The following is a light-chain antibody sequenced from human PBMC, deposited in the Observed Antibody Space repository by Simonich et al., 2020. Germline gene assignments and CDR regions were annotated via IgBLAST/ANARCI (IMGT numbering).Light chain of an antibody. V-gene: IGLV2-14*03. Sequence: QSALTQPASVSGSPGQSLPISCTGTSSDVGGSNYVSCYQQHPGKAPKLMIYDVSNRPSGGSNRFSGSKSGNTASLTISGLQAEDEADYYCSSYTSSSTRVFGGGTKLTVL. CDR2: DVS. CDR3: SSYTSSSTRV. CDR1: SSDVGGSNY. J-gene: IGLJ3*02.